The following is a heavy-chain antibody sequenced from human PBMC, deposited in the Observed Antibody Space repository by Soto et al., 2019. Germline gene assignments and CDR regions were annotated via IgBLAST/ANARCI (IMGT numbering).Heavy chain of an antibody. CDR2: INHSGST. CDR3: ARYRGWLLGMNFDY. V-gene: IGHV4-34*01. D-gene: IGHD5-12*01. Sequence: SETLSLTCSVYGWSFSGYYWSWIRQPPGKGLEWIGEINHSGSTNYNPSLKSRVTISVDTSKNQFSLKLSSVTAADTAVYYCARYRGWLLGMNFDYWGQGTLVTVSS. CDR1: GWSFSGYY. J-gene: IGHJ4*02.